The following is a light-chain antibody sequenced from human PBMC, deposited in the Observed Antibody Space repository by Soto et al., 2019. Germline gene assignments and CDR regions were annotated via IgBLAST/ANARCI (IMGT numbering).Light chain of an antibody. V-gene: IGKV3-20*01. CDR1: QPVASTF. J-gene: IGKJ4*01. CDR2: DAS. Sequence: EVVLTQSPGTLSLSPGERATLSCRASQPVASTFIAWYQQTPGEAPRLLMFDASNRATGIPDRFSASGSGTDFTLTIIGPEPEDVSVYYCQHYTAIPTFGGGTKVEIK. CDR3: QHYTAIPT.